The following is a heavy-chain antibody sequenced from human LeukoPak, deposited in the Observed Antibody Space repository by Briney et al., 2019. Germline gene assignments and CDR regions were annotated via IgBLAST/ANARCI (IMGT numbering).Heavy chain of an antibody. J-gene: IGHJ1*01. Sequence: SETLSLTCTVSGGSISSYYWSWIRQPPGKGLEWIGYIYYSGSTNYNPSLKSRVTISVDTSKNQFSLKLSSVTAADTAVYYCARGYYGDYAYAPFQHWGQGTLVTVSS. D-gene: IGHD4-17*01. CDR3: ARGYYGDYAYAPFQH. V-gene: IGHV4-59*01. CDR1: GGSISSYY. CDR2: IYYSGST.